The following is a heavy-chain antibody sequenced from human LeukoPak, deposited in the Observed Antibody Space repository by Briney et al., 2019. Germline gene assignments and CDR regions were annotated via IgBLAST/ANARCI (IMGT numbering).Heavy chain of an antibody. CDR1: GGSISSGGYY. V-gene: IGHV4-31*03. J-gene: IGHJ6*02. CDR2: IYYSGST. Sequence: NPSETLSLTCTVSGGSISSGGYYWSWIRQHPGKGLEWIGYIYYSGSTYYNPSLKSRVTISVDTSKNQFSLKLSSVTAADTAVYYCARDRQYYYYGMDVWGQGTTVTVSS. CDR3: ARDRQYYYYGMDV.